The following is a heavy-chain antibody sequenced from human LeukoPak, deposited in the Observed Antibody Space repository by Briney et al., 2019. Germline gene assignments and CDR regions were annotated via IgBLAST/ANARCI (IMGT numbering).Heavy chain of an antibody. CDR3: ARAGNFWSDKIAGFDP. J-gene: IGHJ5*02. D-gene: IGHD3-3*01. CDR1: GGSISSSSYY. CDR2: IYYSGST. Sequence: EASETLSLTCTVSGGSISSSSYYWGWIRQPPGKGLEWIGSIYYSGSTYYNPSLKSRVTISVDKSKNQFSLKLSSVTAADTAVYYCARAGNFWSDKIAGFDPWGQGTLVTVSS. V-gene: IGHV4-39*07.